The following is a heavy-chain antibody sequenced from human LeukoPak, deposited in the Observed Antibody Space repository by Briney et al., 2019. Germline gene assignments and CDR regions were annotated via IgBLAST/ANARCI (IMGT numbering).Heavy chain of an antibody. J-gene: IGHJ4*02. Sequence: GGSLRLSCAASGFTFSDYYMNWIRQAPGKGLEWVSYISSSGSTIYYADSVKGRFTISRDNAKNSLYLQMNSLRAEDTAVYYCARDPTSSSSKYFDYWGQGTLVTVSS. V-gene: IGHV3-11*01. CDR2: ISSSGSTI. CDR3: ARDPTSSSSKYFDY. D-gene: IGHD6-6*01. CDR1: GFTFSDYY.